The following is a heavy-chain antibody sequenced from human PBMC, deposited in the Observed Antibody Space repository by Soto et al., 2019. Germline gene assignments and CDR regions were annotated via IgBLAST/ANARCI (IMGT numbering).Heavy chain of an antibody. CDR2: IYYSGST. CDR3: ARSWPIRHLRGWFDP. D-gene: IGHD3-10*01. V-gene: IGHV4-39*01. J-gene: IGHJ5*02. Sequence: SETLSLTCTVSGGSISSSSYYWGWIHQPPGKGLEWIGGIYYSGSTYYNPSLKSRVTISVDTSKNQFSLKLSSVTAADTAVYYCARSWPIRHLRGWFDPWGQGTLVTVSS. CDR1: GGSISSSSYY.